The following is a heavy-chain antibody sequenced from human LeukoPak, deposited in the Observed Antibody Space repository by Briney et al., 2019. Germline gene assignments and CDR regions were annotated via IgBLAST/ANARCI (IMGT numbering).Heavy chain of an antibody. CDR3: ARVSETSSWTFDAFDI. J-gene: IGHJ3*02. D-gene: IGHD6-13*01. CDR1: GFTFSSYE. V-gene: IGHV3-48*03. CDR2: ISSSGSTK. Sequence: GGSLRLSCAASGFTFSSYEMNWVRQAPGKGLEWVSYISSSGSTKYYADSVRGRFTISRDNSKNTLYLQMNSLRAEDTAVYYCARVSETSSWTFDAFDIWGQGTMVTVSS.